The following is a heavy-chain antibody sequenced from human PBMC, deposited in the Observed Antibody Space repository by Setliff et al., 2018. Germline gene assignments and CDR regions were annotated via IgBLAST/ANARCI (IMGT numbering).Heavy chain of an antibody. Sequence: ASVKVSCKVSGYTLTELSMHWVRQAPGKGLEWMGGFDPEDGETIYAQKFQGRVTMTEDTSTDTAYMELSSLRSEDTAVYYCAREGLTIFGVVIRRNYFDYWGQGTLVTVSP. D-gene: IGHD3-3*01. CDR2: FDPEDGET. CDR3: AREGLTIFGVVIRRNYFDY. V-gene: IGHV1-24*01. J-gene: IGHJ4*02. CDR1: GYTLTELS.